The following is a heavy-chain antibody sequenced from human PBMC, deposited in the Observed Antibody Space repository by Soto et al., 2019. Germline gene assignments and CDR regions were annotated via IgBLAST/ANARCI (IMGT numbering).Heavy chain of an antibody. D-gene: IGHD6-19*01. J-gene: IGHJ4*02. V-gene: IGHV4-39*01. Sequence: QLQLQESGPGLVKPSETLSLTCSVSGGSISSSSYYWGWIRQPPGEGLEWIGSIYYSGSTYYNPSLKSRVTISVDTSKNQFSLKLSSVTAADTAEYYCARFFGAWLVPTDYWGQGTLVTVSS. CDR1: GGSISSSSYY. CDR3: ARFFGAWLVPTDY. CDR2: IYYSGST.